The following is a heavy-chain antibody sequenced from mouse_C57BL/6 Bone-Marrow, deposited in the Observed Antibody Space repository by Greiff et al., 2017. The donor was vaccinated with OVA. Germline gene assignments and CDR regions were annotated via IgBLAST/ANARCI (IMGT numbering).Heavy chain of an antibody. V-gene: IGHV1-85*01. CDR3: ASRRRLFYYAMDY. CDR1: GYTFTSYD. CDR2: IYPRDGST. Sequence: QVQLQQSGPELVKPGASVKLSCKASGYTFTSYDINWVKQRPGQGLEWIGWIYPRDGSTKYNEKFKGKATLTVDKSSSTAYMELLSLTSEDSAVYFCASRRRLFYYAMDYWGQGTSVTVSS. J-gene: IGHJ4*01.